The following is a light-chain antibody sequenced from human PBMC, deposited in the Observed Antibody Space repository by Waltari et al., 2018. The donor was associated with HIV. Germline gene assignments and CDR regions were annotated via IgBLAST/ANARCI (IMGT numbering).Light chain of an antibody. CDR3: MQSLQIPPT. J-gene: IGKJ4*01. CDR2: LGS. Sequence: IVLTQSPLSLPVIPGAPASLSCRSSQSLLHSSGFYYLDWYLQKPGPSPQLLIYLGSHRASGVSDRFSGGGSGTHFTLNVTRVEADDVGIYFCMQSLQIPPTFGGGTKV. V-gene: IGKV2-28*01. CDR1: QSLLHSSGFYY.